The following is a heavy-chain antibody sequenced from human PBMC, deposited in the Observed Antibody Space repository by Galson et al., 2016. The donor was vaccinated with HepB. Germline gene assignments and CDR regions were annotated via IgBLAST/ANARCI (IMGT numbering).Heavy chain of an antibody. CDR2: INGGNGNT. J-gene: IGHJ5*02. D-gene: IGHD2-2*01. Sequence: SVKVSCKASGYTFTDYAMHWVRLAPGQRLEWMGYINGGNGNTKYSQKFQGRVTITRDTSATTAYMELSSLTPEDTAVYDCAREIVVLPSANWFNPWGPGTLVIVSS. CDR1: GYTFTDYA. V-gene: IGHV1-3*01. CDR3: AREIVVLPSANWFNP.